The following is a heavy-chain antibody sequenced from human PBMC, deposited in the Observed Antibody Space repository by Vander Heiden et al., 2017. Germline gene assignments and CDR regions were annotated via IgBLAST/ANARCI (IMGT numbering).Heavy chain of an antibody. CDR2: VKSKTYGGTT. Sequence: EVQLVESGGGLVKPGGSLRLSCAAAGFTFSDAWMNWVRQAPGKGLEWVGRVKSKTYGGTTGYAAPVKGRFSISRDDSKNTLYLQMNSLKTEDTAVYYCTTDSQFWSIWGQGTMVTVSS. CDR1: GFTFSDAW. V-gene: IGHV3-15*07. D-gene: IGHD3-3*02. CDR3: TTDSQFWSI. J-gene: IGHJ3*02.